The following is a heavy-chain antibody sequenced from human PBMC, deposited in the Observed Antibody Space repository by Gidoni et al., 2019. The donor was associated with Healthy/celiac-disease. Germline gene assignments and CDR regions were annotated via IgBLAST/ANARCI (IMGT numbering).Heavy chain of an antibody. CDR3: AKDVSSGWVPDAFDI. D-gene: IGHD6-19*01. Sequence: EVQLVESGGGLVQPGRSLRLSCAASGFTFDDYAMHWVRQAPGKGLEWVSGISWNSGSIGYADSVKGRFTISRDNAKNSLYLQMNSLRAEDTALYYCAKDVSSGWVPDAFDIWGQGTMVTVSS. CDR1: GFTFDDYA. CDR2: ISWNSGSI. J-gene: IGHJ3*02. V-gene: IGHV3-9*01.